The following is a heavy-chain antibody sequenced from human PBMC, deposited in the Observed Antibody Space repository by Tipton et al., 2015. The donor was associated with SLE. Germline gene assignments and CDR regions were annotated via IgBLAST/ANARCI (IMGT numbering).Heavy chain of an antibody. J-gene: IGHJ6*02. Sequence: GSLRLSCGGSGFISSWYWMTWVRQAPGKGLEWVANINQDGSVEYYVDSVKGRFTISRDNAKNSLFLQMNRLRDEDTAVYYCARGIVVGQTYYGLDVWGQGTTVTVSS. CDR1: GFISSWYW. D-gene: IGHD2/OR15-2a*01. CDR2: INQDGSVE. V-gene: IGHV3-7*01. CDR3: ARGIVVGQTYYGLDV.